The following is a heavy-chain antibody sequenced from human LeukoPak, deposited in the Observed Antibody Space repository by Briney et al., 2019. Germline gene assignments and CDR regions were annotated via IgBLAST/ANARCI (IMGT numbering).Heavy chain of an antibody. CDR3: AKEGAVAGILDY. CDR1: GFTFSSYA. Sequence: QPGGSLRLSCAASGFTFSSYAMHWVRQAPGEGLEWVAVISYDGSNKYYADSVKGRFTISRDNSKNTLYLQMNSLRAEDTAVYYCAKEGAVAGILDYWGQGTLVTVSS. CDR2: ISYDGSNK. J-gene: IGHJ4*02. D-gene: IGHD6-19*01. V-gene: IGHV3-30*04.